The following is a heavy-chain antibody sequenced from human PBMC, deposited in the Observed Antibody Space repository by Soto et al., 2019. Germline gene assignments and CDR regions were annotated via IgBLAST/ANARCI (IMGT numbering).Heavy chain of an antibody. V-gene: IGHV1-24*01. Sequence: ASVKVSCKVSGYTLTELSMHGVGQAALRGRDGMGGFDPEDGETIYAQKFQGRVTMTEDTSTDTAYMELSSLRSEDTAVYYCATPTASYYYDSSGYYYAFDIWGQGTMVTVSS. CDR2: FDPEDGET. D-gene: IGHD3-22*01. CDR3: ATPTASYYYDSSGYYYAFDI. J-gene: IGHJ3*02. CDR1: GYTLTELS.